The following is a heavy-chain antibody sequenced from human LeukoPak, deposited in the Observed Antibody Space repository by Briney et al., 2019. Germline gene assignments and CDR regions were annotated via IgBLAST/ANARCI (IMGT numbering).Heavy chain of an antibody. Sequence: PGGSLRLSCAASGFNFDGYGMHWVRQAPGKGLEWVAFIRYDGSDKYYADSVKGRFTISRDNSKNTLYLQMNSLRAEDTAVYYCAKDWSYSGWAYYFDYWGQGTLVTVSP. V-gene: IGHV3-30*02. CDR2: IRYDGSDK. CDR3: AKDWSYSGWAYYFDY. CDR1: GFNFDGYG. J-gene: IGHJ4*02. D-gene: IGHD5-12*01.